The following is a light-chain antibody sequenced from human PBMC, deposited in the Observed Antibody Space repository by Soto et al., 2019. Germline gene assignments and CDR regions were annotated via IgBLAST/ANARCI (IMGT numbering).Light chain of an antibody. CDR3: QTWGTGIHVV. V-gene: IGLV4-69*01. CDR1: SGHSSYA. J-gene: IGLJ2*01. CDR2: LDYDGSH. Sequence: QPVLTQSPSASASLGASVKLTCTLSSGHSSYAIAWHQQQPEKGPRYLMKLDYDGSHTKGDAIPDRFSGSSSGAERYLTNSSLQSEDEADYYCQTWGTGIHVVFGGGTKVTVL.